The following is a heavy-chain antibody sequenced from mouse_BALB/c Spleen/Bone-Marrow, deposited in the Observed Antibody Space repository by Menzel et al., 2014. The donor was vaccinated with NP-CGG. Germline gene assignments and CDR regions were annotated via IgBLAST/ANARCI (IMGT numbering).Heavy chain of an antibody. CDR2: ISTYSSNT. CDR3: ASYGSSYYAMDY. Sequence: LEESGPELVRPGVSVKISCKGSGYTFTDYAMHWVKQSHAKSLEWIGVISTYSSNTNYNQKFKGKATMTVDKSSSTAYMELARLTSEDSAIYYCASYGSSYYAMDYWGQGTSVTVSS. D-gene: IGHD1-1*01. V-gene: IGHV1-67*01. CDR1: GYTFTDYA. J-gene: IGHJ4*01.